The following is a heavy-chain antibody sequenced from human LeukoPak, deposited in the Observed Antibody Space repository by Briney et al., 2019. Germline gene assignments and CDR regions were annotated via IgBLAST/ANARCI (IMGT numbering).Heavy chain of an antibody. CDR2: ISSSSSYR. D-gene: IGHD3-10*02. J-gene: IGHJ6*04. V-gene: IGHV3-21*01. CDR1: GFTLGSYS. CDR3: AELGITMIGGV. Sequence: GGSLRLSCAASGFTLGSYSMNWVRQAPGKGLEWVSSISSSSSYRYYADSVKGRFTISRDNAKNSLYLQMNSLRAEDTAVYYCAELGITMIGGVWGKGTTVTISS.